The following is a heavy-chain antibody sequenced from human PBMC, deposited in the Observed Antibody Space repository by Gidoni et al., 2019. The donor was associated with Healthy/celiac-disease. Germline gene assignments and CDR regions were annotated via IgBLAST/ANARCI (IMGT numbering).Heavy chain of an antibody. V-gene: IGHV5-51*01. CDR3: ARQSSSSPWAVDAFDI. D-gene: IGHD6-6*01. CDR1: GYSFTSYW. CDR2: IYPGDSDT. Sequence: EVQLVQSGAEVKKPGESLKISCKGSGYSFTSYWIGWVRQMPGKGLEWMGIIYPGDSDTRYSPSFQGQVTISADKSISTAYLQWSSLKASDTAMYYCARQSSSSPWAVDAFDIWGQGTMVTVSS. J-gene: IGHJ3*02.